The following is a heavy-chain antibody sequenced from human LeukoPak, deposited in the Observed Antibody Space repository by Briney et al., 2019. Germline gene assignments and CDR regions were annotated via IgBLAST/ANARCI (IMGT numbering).Heavy chain of an antibody. Sequence: ASETLSLTCTVSGGSISSSSYYWGWIRQPPGKGLEWIGSIYYSGSTYYNPSLKSRVTISVDTSKNQFSLKLSSVTAADTAVYYCARGTGGSWFDPWGQGTLVTVSS. J-gene: IGHJ5*02. D-gene: IGHD3/OR15-3a*01. CDR1: GGSISSSSYY. V-gene: IGHV4-39*07. CDR2: IYYSGST. CDR3: ARGTGGSWFDP.